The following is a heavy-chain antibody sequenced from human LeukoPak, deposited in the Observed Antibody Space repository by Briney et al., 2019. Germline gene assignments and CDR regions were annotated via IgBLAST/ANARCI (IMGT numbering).Heavy chain of an antibody. V-gene: IGHV4-38-2*01. Sequence: PSETLSLTCAVSGHFISSGYYWGWIRQPPGKGLEWIANMYHSGITHYNPSLTSRVTISLNTYKNLLSLKLTSVTAADSAGDCCAKTIVGTREGYSGNWGQGTLVTVSP. D-gene: IGHD2-15*01. CDR3: AKTIVGTREGYSGN. CDR2: MYHSGIT. CDR1: GHFISSGYY. J-gene: IGHJ4*02.